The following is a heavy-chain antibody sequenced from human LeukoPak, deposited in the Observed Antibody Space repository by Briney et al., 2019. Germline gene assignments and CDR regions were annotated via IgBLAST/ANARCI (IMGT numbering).Heavy chain of an antibody. CDR1: GFTFSSYA. V-gene: IGHV3-23*01. Sequence: GGSLRLSCAASGFTFSSYAMSWVRQTPGKGLEWVSGITASGGSTYHADSVKGRFTISRDNSINTLNLQMNNLRAEDTAIYYCAKGLGFWSGYYTPFDYWGQGSSVTFSS. J-gene: IGHJ4*02. CDR2: ITASGGST. D-gene: IGHD3-3*01. CDR3: AKGLGFWSGYYTPFDY.